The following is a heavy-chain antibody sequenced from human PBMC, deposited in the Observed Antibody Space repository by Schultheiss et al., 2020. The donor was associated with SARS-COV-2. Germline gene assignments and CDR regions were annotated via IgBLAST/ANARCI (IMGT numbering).Heavy chain of an antibody. CDR3: ARAYYYDSSGYSDAFDI. Sequence: SETLSLTCTVSGYSISSGYYWSWIRQPPGKGLEWIGYIYYSGSTNYNPSLKSRVTISVDTSKYQFSLKLSSVTAADTAVYYCARAYYYDSSGYSDAFDIWGQGTMVTVSS. V-gene: IGHV4-61*01. D-gene: IGHD3-22*01. CDR1: GYSISSGYY. J-gene: IGHJ3*02. CDR2: IYYSGST.